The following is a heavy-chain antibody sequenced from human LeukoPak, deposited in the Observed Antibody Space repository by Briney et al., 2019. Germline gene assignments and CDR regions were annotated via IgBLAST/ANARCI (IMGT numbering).Heavy chain of an antibody. J-gene: IGHJ3*02. CDR1: GYSFTSYW. D-gene: IGHD5-18*01. CDR2: IYSGDSDT. V-gene: IGHV5-51*01. CDR3: ARLRDWNGYSYGYLERYAFDI. Sequence: GESLKISCKGSGYSFTSYWIGWVRQMPGKGMEWMGIIYSGDSDTRYSPSFQGQVTISADKYISTAYLQWSSLKGSDTAMYYCARLRDWNGYSYGYLERYAFDIWGQGTMVTVSS.